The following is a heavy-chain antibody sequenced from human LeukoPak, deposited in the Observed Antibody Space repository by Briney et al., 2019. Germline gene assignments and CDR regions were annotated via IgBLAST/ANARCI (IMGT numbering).Heavy chain of an antibody. CDR2: IGRSGDST. CDR1: GFTFSNYA. J-gene: IGHJ4*02. D-gene: IGHD5-18*01. V-gene: IGHV3-23*01. Sequence: AGGSLRLSCAASGFTFSNYAMNRVRQAPGKGLEWVSGIGRSGDSTYYADSVKGRFTISRDNSKNTLYLQMNGLRAEDTAIYYCASDWMQLWLPFYWGQGTLVTVSS. CDR3: ASDWMQLWLPFY.